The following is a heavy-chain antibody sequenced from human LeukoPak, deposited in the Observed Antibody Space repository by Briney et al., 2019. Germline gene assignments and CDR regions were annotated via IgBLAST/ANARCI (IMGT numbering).Heavy chain of an antibody. CDR3: ARGRRGYYYDSSVVMGFDY. V-gene: IGHV3-66*02. J-gene: IGHJ4*02. D-gene: IGHD3-22*01. CDR2: IYSAGNT. CDR1: GFTVSSNY. Sequence: GGSLRLSCAASGFTVSSNYMSWVRQAPGKGLEWVSIIYSAGNTYYADSVKGRFTISRDNSKNTLYLQMNSLRAEDTAVYYCARGRRGYYYDSSVVMGFDYWGQGTLVTVSS.